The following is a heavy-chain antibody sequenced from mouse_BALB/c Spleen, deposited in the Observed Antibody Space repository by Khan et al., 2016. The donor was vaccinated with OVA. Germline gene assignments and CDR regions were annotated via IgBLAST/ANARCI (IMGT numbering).Heavy chain of an antibody. D-gene: IGHD2-4*01. CDR3: ADDNDVGWFAY. CDR2: IYPGNSDT. Sequence: EVQLQESGTVLARPGASVKMSCKASGYSFTSYWMHWVKQRPGQGLEWIGAIYPGNSDTSYNQKFKGKAKLTAVTSASTAYMKLSSLTNEDSAVYYCADDNDVGWFAYWGQGTLVTVSA. V-gene: IGHV1-5*01. CDR1: GYSFTSYW. J-gene: IGHJ3*01.